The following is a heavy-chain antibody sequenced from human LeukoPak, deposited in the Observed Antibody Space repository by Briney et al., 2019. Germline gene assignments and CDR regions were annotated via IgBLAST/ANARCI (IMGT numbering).Heavy chain of an antibody. V-gene: IGHV1-46*01. J-gene: IGHJ4*02. CDR3: ARTEAIGDGYNY. Sequence: ASVKVSCTASGYTFTSYYVHWVRQAPGQGLEWMGIINPSGGSTGYAQKFQGRVTMTRDMSTSTVYMELSSLRSEDTAVYYCARTEAIGDGYNYWGQGTLVTVSS. CDR1: GYTFTSYY. D-gene: IGHD5-24*01. CDR2: INPSGGST.